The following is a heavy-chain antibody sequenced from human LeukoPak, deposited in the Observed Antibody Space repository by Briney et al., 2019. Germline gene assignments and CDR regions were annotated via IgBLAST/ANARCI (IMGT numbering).Heavy chain of an antibody. V-gene: IGHV3-9*01. D-gene: IGHD1-26*01. CDR2: ISWNGDNI. CDR3: TKGSGSHYYFDY. Sequence: GGSLRLSCAAPGFTFDDYAMHWVRQAPGKGVEWVSGISWNGDNIGYADSVKGRFTISRDNAKNSLYLQMNSLRVEDTALYYCTKGSGSHYYFDYWGQGTLVTVSS. J-gene: IGHJ4*02. CDR1: GFTFDDYA.